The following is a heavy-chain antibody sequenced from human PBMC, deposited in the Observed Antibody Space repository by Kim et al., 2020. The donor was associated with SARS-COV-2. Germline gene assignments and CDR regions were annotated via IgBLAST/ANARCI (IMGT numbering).Heavy chain of an antibody. CDR3: ARVLTSGWSYFDY. J-gene: IGHJ4*02. CDR2: ISSSGSYL. Sequence: GGSLRLSCAASGFTFSSYSMNWVRQAPGKGLEWISSISSSGSYLYYADSMKGRFTISRDNARASLYLQMNTLRAEDTAVYYCARVLTSGWSYFDYWGQGTLVTVSS. CDR1: GFTFSSYS. D-gene: IGHD6-19*01. V-gene: IGHV3-21*01.